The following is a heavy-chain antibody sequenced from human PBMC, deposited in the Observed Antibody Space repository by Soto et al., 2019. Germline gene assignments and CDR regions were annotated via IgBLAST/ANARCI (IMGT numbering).Heavy chain of an antibody. CDR3: AAGGIADRYYYYGMDV. V-gene: IGHV1-58*01. D-gene: IGHD6-13*01. J-gene: IGHJ6*02. Sequence: SVKVSCKASGFTFTSSAVQWVRQARGQRLEWIGWIVVGSGNTNYAQKFQGRVTITRDMSTSTAYMELSSLRSEDTAVYYCAAGGIADRYYYYGMDVWGQGTTVTVSS. CDR2: IVVGSGNT. CDR1: GFTFTSSA.